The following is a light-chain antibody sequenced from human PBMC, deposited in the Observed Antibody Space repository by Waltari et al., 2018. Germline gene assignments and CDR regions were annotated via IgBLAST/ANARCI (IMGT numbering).Light chain of an antibody. Sequence: QSALTQPASVSAFPGQSVTISCTRTTSDLGRHHHFPWYQQHPGKVPKLMIYDVARWPSGVSNRFSGSKSGNTASLTISGLQAEDEADYYCASYTSTNTVIFGGGTKVTVL. V-gene: IGLV2-14*03. CDR2: DVA. J-gene: IGLJ2*01. CDR3: ASYTSTNTVI. CDR1: TSDLGRHHH.